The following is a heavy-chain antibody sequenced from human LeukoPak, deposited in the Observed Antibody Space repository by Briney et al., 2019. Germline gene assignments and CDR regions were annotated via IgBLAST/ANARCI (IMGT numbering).Heavy chain of an antibody. CDR3: AKVSTMIIVVIDAFDI. D-gene: IGHD3-22*01. CDR1: GFTFSSYS. CDR2: ISSSSSYI. Sequence: GGSLRLSCAASGFTFSSYSMNWVRQAPGKGLEWVSSISSSSSYIYYADSVKGRFTISRDNSKNTLYRQMNSLRAEDTAVYYCAKVSTMIIVVIDAFDIWGKGTMVTVTS. V-gene: IGHV3-21*04. J-gene: IGHJ3*02.